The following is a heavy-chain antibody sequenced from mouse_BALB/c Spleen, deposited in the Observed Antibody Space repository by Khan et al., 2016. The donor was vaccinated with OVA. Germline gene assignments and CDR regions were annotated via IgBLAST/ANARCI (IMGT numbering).Heavy chain of an antibody. J-gene: IGHJ4*01. V-gene: IGHV1-52*01. Sequence: QVQLKQSGAELVRPGASVKLSCKASGYTFTNYWMNWVKQRPEQGLEWIGRIDPYDGETHYTQKFKDKAILTVDKSARTASMQLSSLTSEDSAGSYSARWGGITLYGMDYWGQGTSVTVSS. CDR1: GYTFTNYW. CDR3: ARWGGITLYGMDY. CDR2: IDPYDGET. D-gene: IGHD1-1*01.